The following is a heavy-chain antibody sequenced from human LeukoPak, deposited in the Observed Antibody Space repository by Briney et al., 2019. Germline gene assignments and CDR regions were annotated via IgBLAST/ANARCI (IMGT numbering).Heavy chain of an antibody. CDR1: GFTFSSYA. CDR3: ARIGVADY. J-gene: IGHJ4*02. D-gene: IGHD2-21*01. V-gene: IGHV3-30*03. CDR2: ISYDGSNK. Sequence: GGSLRLSCAASGFTFSSYAMSWVRQAPGKGLEWVAVISYDGSNKYYADSVKGRFTISRDNSKNTLYLQMNSLRAEDTAVYYCARIGVADYWGQGTLVTVSS.